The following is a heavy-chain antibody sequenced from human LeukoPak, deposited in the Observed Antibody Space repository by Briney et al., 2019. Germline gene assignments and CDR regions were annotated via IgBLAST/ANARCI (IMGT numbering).Heavy chain of an antibody. D-gene: IGHD4-23*01. J-gene: IGHJ4*02. V-gene: IGHV3-74*01. CDR2: IDRDGSRI. CDR1: GFTFSSYW. Sequence: SGESLRLSYAVSGFTFSSYWMHWVRQAPGKGLVWVSRIDRDGSRINYADSVKGRFTISRDNGKNTLFLQMNSLRAEDAAVYYCVRGNDYGGPHYWGQGTLVTVSS. CDR3: VRGNDYGGPHY.